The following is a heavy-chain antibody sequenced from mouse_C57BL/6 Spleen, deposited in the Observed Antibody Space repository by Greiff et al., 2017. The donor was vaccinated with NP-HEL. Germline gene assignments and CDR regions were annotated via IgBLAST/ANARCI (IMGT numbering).Heavy chain of an antibody. V-gene: IGHV1-61*01. CDR1: GYTFTSYW. D-gene: IGHD1-1*01. Sequence: QVQLQQPGAELVRPGSSVKLSCKASGYTFTSYWMDWVKQRPGQGLEWIGNIYPSDSETHYNQKFKDKATLTVDKSSSTAYMQLSSLTSEDSAVYYCARGYYYGSSYLWFAYWGQGTLVTVSA. CDR3: ARGYYYGSSYLWFAY. J-gene: IGHJ3*01. CDR2: IYPSDSET.